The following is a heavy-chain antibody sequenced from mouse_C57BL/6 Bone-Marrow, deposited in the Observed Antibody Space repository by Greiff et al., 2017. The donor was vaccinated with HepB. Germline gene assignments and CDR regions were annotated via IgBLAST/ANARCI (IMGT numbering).Heavy chain of an antibody. CDR3: ARSAAY. V-gene: IGHV1-76*01. Sequence: VKLQESGAELVRPGASVKLSCKASGYTFTDYYINWVKQRPGQGLEWIARIYPGSGNTYYNEKFKGKATLTAEKSSSTAYMQLSSLTSEDSAVYFCARSAAYWGQGTLVTVSA. CDR1: GYTFTDYY. D-gene: IGHD6-1*01. CDR2: IYPGSGNT. J-gene: IGHJ3*01.